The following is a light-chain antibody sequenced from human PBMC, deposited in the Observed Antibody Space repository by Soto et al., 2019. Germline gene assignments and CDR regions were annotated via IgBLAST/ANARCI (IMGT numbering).Light chain of an antibody. J-gene: IGKJ1*01. V-gene: IGKV1-5*03. Sequence: DIQMTQSPSTLSASVGDSVTITCRASQSISSWLAWYQQKPGKAPKLLIYTASNLESGVPSRFRGSGSGTEFTLTITRQQPDDFAAYNCQQYNSQSTFGQGTKVEIK. CDR1: QSISSW. CDR2: TAS. CDR3: QQYNSQST.